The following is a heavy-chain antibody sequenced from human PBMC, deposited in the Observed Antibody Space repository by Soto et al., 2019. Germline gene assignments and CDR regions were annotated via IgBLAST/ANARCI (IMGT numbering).Heavy chain of an antibody. V-gene: IGHV4-61*01. D-gene: IGHD6-19*01. CDR2: IYYSGST. Sequence: QVQLQESGPGLVKPSETLSLTCTVSGGSVSSGSYYWSWIRQPPGKGLEWIGYIYYSGSTNYNPSLKSRVTISVDTSKNQFYLELSSVTAADTAVYYCARDSRIAVAGTRSSGVNWFDPWGQGTQVTVSS. CDR3: ARDSRIAVAGTRSSGVNWFDP. J-gene: IGHJ5*02. CDR1: GGSVSSGSYY.